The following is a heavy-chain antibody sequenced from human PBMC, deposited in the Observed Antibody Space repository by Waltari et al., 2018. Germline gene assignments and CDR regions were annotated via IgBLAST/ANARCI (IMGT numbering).Heavy chain of an antibody. CDR1: GYTFPRYG. D-gene: IGHD3-10*01. CDR3: ARSTGVTSDYFDY. CDR2: DSAYNGNT. V-gene: IGHV1-18*01. J-gene: IGHJ4*02. Sequence: QVQLVQSGAEVKKPGASVKVSCKASGYTFPRYGISWVRPAPGQGLEWMGWDSAYNGNTNYAQKLQGRVTKTTDKSPSTAYMELKGLRSDDTAVYFCARSTGVTSDYFDYWGQGTLVTVSS.